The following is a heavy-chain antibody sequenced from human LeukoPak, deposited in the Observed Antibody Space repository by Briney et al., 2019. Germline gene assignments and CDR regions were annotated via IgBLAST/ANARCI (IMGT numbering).Heavy chain of an antibody. CDR2: MSGSGSIT. D-gene: IGHD6-19*01. V-gene: IGHV3-23*01. J-gene: IGHJ6*02. CDR1: GFTLSSYA. Sequence: GGSLRLSCAASGFTLSSYAMSWVRQAPGKGLECVSTMSGSGSITRYADSVKGRFIISRDNARNSLYLQMDSLRDDDTAMYFCTRDLAAVPGPRMDVWGQGTTVTVSS. CDR3: TRDLAAVPGPRMDV.